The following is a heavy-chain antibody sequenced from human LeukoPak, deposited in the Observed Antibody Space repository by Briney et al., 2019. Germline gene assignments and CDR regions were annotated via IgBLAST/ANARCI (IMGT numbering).Heavy chain of an antibody. Sequence: PGRSLRLSCAASGFTFSSYAMHWVRQAPGKGLEWVAVISYDGSNKYYADSVKGRFTISRDNSKSTLYLQMNSLRAEDTAVYYCASIVSEWGQGTLVTVSS. CDR1: GFTFSSYA. V-gene: IGHV3-30-3*01. CDR3: ASIVSE. CDR2: ISYDGSNK. J-gene: IGHJ4*02. D-gene: IGHD1-14*01.